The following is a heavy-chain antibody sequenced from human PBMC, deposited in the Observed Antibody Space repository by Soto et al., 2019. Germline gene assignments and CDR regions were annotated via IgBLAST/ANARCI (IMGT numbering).Heavy chain of an antibody. J-gene: IGHJ6*02. Sequence: SETVSLTCTFSCGSINTGDYYWTWIRQPRGKGLEWIGYIYYSGTTYYNPSLKSRVSLSLDTSKNHFSLRLTSVTAADTAVYYCARGVDFEGFSPYGMDVWGQGTTVTVSS. CDR3: ARGVDFEGFSPYGMDV. CDR1: CGSINTGDYY. CDR2: IYYSGTT. V-gene: IGHV4-30-4*01. D-gene: IGHD3-3*01.